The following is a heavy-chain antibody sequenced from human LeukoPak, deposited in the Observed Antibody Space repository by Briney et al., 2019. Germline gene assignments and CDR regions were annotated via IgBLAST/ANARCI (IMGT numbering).Heavy chain of an antibody. J-gene: IGHJ4*02. CDR1: GGSISSYY. CDR2: IYYSGST. V-gene: IGHV4-39*07. Sequence: SETLSLTCTVSGGSISSYYWSWIRQPPGKGLEWIGRIYYSGSTYYNPSLKSRVTISVDTSKNQFSLKLSCVTAADTAVYYCAREVVGATTLPLDYWGQGTLVTVSS. CDR3: AREVVGATTLPLDY. D-gene: IGHD1-26*01.